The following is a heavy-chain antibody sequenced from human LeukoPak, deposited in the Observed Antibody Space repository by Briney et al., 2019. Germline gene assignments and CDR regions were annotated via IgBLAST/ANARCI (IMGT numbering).Heavy chain of an antibody. CDR1: GFTFSSYA. Sequence: GGSLRLSCAASGFTFSSYAMSWVRQAPGKGLEWVSAISGSGGSTYYADSVKGRFTISRDNSKNTLYLQMNSLRAEDTAVYYCAKSPPWATKGYYYYYMDVWGKGTTVTISS. CDR3: AKSPPWATKGYYYYYMDV. CDR2: ISGSGGST. V-gene: IGHV3-23*01. D-gene: IGHD1-26*01. J-gene: IGHJ6*03.